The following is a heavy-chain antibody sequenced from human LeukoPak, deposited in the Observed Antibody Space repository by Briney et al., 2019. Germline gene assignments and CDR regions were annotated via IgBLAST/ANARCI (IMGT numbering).Heavy chain of an antibody. Sequence: ASVKVSCKASGYTFTDYYMHWVRQAPGQGLEWMGCINLYSGGAHYAQKFQDWLSMTRDTSINTAYMELSSLRSDDTAVYYCAKENGDLYEYCGFTSCPDNWFDPWGQGTLVTVSS. J-gene: IGHJ5*02. CDR2: INLYSGGA. CDR1: GYTFTDYY. D-gene: IGHD2-2*01. CDR3: AKENGDLYEYCGFTSCPDNWFDP. V-gene: IGHV1-2*04.